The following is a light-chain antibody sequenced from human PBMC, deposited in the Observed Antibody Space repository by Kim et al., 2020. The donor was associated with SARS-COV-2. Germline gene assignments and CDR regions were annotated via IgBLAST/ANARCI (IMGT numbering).Light chain of an antibody. CDR2: KAS. J-gene: IGKJ1*01. CDR3: QQHHAHWM. V-gene: IGKV1-5*03. Sequence: DIPMTQSPSTLSASIGDRVTITCRASQSIGSWLAWYQQKPGKAPKLLIYKASSLESGVPPRFSGSGSGTEFTLTISSRQPDDLAPYYGQQHHAHWMFGQGTKVDIK. CDR1: QSIGSW.